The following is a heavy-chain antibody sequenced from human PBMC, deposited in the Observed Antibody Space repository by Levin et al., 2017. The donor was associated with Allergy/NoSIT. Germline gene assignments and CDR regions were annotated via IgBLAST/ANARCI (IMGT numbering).Heavy chain of an antibody. D-gene: IGHD6-19*01. CDR1: GYTFTSYY. J-gene: IGHJ5*02. Sequence: ASVKVSCKASGYTFTSYYMHWVRQAPGQGLEWMGIINPSGGSTSYAQKFQGRVTMTRDTSTSTVYMELSSLRSEDTAVYYCARDSIHRSSGWYGGWFDPWGQGTLVTVSS. V-gene: IGHV1-46*01. CDR3: ARDSIHRSSGWYGGWFDP. CDR2: INPSGGST.